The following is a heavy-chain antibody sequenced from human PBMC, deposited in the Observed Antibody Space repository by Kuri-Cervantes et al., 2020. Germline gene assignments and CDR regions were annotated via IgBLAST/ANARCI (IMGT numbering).Heavy chain of an antibody. CDR2: IRYDGSNK. Sequence: GGSLRLSCAASGFTVSSYAVHWVRQAPGKGLEWVTFIRYDGSNKYYADSVKGRFTISRDNSENTLSLQMHSLRAEDTAIYYCAKDNGREPYSDYWGQGTQVTVSS. CDR3: AKDNGREPYSDY. D-gene: IGHD1-26*01. CDR1: GFTVSSYA. V-gene: IGHV3-30*02. J-gene: IGHJ4*02.